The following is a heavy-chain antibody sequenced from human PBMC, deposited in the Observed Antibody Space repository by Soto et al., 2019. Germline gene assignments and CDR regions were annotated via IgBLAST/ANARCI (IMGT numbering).Heavy chain of an antibody. CDR3: ANGAYYYDSSGYPPQNIDY. V-gene: IGHV3-53*01. CDR1: GFTVSGHY. Sequence: PVGSLRLSCAASGFTVSGHYMTWVRQAPGKGLEWVSVTYSGGSTNSADSVKGRFTISRDNSKDTLYLQMNSLRVEDTAVYYCANGAYYYDSSGYPPQNIDYWGQGTLVTVSP. CDR2: TYSGGST. D-gene: IGHD3-22*01. J-gene: IGHJ4*01.